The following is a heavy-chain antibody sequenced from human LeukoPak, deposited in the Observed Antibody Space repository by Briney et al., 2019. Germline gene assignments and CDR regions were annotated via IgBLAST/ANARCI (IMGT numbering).Heavy chain of an antibody. J-gene: IGHJ5*02. V-gene: IGHV4-59*01. CDR2: IYYSGST. D-gene: IGHD2-15*01. Sequence: PSETLSLTCTVSGGSISSYYWSWIRQPPGKGLEWIGYIYYSGSTNYNPSLMSRVTISVDTSKNQFSLKLSSVTAADTAVYYCARDHCSGGSCYSGTGWFDPWGQGTLVTVSS. CDR1: GGSISSYY. CDR3: ARDHCSGGSCYSGTGWFDP.